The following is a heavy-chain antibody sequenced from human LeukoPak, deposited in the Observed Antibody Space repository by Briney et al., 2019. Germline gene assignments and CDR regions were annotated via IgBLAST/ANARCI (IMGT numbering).Heavy chain of an antibody. CDR2: ISSSSSYI. CDR1: GFTFSSYS. V-gene: IGHV3-21*01. D-gene: IGHD6-19*01. Sequence: GGSLRPSCAASGFTFSSYSMNWVRQAPGKGLEWVSSISSSSSYIYYADSVKGRFTISRDNAKNSLYLQMNSLRAEDTAVYYSARGRDSSGGGFDYWGQGTLVTVSS. CDR3: ARGRDSSGGGFDY. J-gene: IGHJ4*02.